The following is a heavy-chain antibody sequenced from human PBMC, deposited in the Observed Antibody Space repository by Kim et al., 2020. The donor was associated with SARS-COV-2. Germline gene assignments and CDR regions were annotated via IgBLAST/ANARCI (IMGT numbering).Heavy chain of an antibody. J-gene: IGHJ6*02. CDR3: ARGALAAAWSRTKYYYYGMDV. D-gene: IGHD6-13*01. Sequence: GGSLRLSCAASGFTFSSYSMNWVRQAPGKGLEWVSSISSSSSYIYYADSVKGRFTISRDNAKNSLYLQMNSLRAEDTAVYYCARGALAAAWSRTKYYYYGMDVWGQGTTVTVSS. CDR2: ISSSSSYI. CDR1: GFTFSSYS. V-gene: IGHV3-21*01.